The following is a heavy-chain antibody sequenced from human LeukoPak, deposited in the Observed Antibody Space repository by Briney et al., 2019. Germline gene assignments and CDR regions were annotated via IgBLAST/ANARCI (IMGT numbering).Heavy chain of an antibody. CDR3: ARDWDYVGPTPDY. D-gene: IGHD4-23*01. CDR2: IIPILGIA. Sequence: SVTVSCKASGGTFSSYAISWVRQAPGQGLEWMGRIIPILGIANYAQKFQGRLTITADKSTSTAYMELSSLRSEDTAVYYCARDWDYVGPTPDYWGQGTLVTVSS. CDR1: GGTFSSYA. J-gene: IGHJ4*02. V-gene: IGHV1-69*04.